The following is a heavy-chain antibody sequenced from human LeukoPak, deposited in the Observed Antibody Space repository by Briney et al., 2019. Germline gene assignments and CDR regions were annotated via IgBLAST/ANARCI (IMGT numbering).Heavy chain of an antibody. D-gene: IGHD4-17*01. CDR1: GFTFNNAW. V-gene: IGHV3-30*02. CDR2: TPYHGVSR. Sequence: PGGSLRLSCAASGFTFNNAWMSWVRQAPVKGLEWVAFTPYHGVSRYYTESVKGRFTISRDNSKSTLYLQMNSLRIEDTAVYYCAKDRHGDYTSDYWGQGTLVIVSS. CDR3: AKDRHGDYTSDY. J-gene: IGHJ4*02.